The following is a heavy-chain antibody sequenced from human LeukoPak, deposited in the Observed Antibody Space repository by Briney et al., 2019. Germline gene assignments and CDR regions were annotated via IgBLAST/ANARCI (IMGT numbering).Heavy chain of an antibody. Sequence: GGSLRLSCLASGFTFNNYAMNWVRQAPGKGLEWVSSMSDSGGSTYYADSVKGRFTISRDNSKNTLYLQMNSLRAEDTAVYYCANKPAGFDPWGQGTLVTVSS. J-gene: IGHJ5*02. D-gene: IGHD1-14*01. CDR3: ANKPAGFDP. V-gene: IGHV3-23*01. CDR1: GFTFNNYA. CDR2: MSDSGGST.